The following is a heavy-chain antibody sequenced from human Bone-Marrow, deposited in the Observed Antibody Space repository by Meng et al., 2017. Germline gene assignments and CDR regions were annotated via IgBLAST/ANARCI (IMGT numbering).Heavy chain of an antibody. J-gene: IGHJ6*02. CDR3: ARDQNNLGDIVATILGYYYYGMDV. V-gene: IGHV3-30*04. Sequence: GSPWRLSCAASGFTFSSYAMHWVRQAPGKGLEWVAVISYDGSNKYYADSVKGRFTISRDNSKNTLYLQMNSLRAEDTAVYYCARDQNNLGDIVATILGYYYYGMDVWGQGTTVTVSS. D-gene: IGHD5-12*01. CDR1: GFTFSSYA. CDR2: ISYDGSNK.